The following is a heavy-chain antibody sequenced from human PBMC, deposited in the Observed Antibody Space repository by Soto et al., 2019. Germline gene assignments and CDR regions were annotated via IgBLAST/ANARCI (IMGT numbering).Heavy chain of an antibody. CDR3: AKVLSGTYFDDSDY. D-gene: IGHD1-26*01. J-gene: IGHJ4*02. CDR1: GYTFNKHA. V-gene: IGHV1-18*01. CDR2: ISAHNGNT. Sequence: QVQLVQSGAEVKKPGASVMLSCKASGYTFNKHAVMWVRQARGLGLEWMGWISAHNGNTNSAPKCQDRLTMTTDISTSTAYLELRSLRSDDTAVYYCAKVLSGTYFDDSDYWGQGTLVTVSS.